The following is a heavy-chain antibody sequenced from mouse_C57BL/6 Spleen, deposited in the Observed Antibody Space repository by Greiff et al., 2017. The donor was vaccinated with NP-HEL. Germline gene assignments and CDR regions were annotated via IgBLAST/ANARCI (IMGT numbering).Heavy chain of an antibody. V-gene: IGHV14-2*01. D-gene: IGHD1-1*01. CDR3: ARSDYGSSYLYYFDY. J-gene: IGHJ2*01. CDR2: IDPEDGET. Sequence: EVQGVESGAELVKPGASVKLSCTASGFNIKDYYMHWVKQRTEQGLEWIGRIDPEDGETKYAPKFQGKATITADTSSNTAYLQLSSLTSEDTAVYYCARSDYGSSYLYYFDYWGQGTTLTVSS. CDR1: GFNIKDYY.